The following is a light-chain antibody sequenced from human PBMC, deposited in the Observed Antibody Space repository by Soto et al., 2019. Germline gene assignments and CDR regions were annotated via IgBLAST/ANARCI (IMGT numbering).Light chain of an antibody. J-gene: IGKJ4*01. CDR2: GAS. Sequence: IVLTQSPGTLFLSPGERATVSCRASQSVSSSYLAWYQQKPGQAPRLLIYGASSRATGIPDRFSGSGSGTDFTLTISRLEPEDFAVYYCQQYGSSPLTFGGGTKVDIK. CDR3: QQYGSSPLT. V-gene: IGKV3-20*01. CDR1: QSVSSSY.